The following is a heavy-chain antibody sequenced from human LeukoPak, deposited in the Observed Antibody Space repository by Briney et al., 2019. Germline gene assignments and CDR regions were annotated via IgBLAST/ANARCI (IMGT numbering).Heavy chain of an antibody. D-gene: IGHD5-24*01. CDR1: GGSFSGYY. Sequence: PSETLSLTCAVYGGSFSGYYWSWIRQPPGKGLEWIGEINHSGSTNYNPSLKSRVTISVDTSKNQFSLKLSSVTAADTAVYYCAREFNSPLDYWGQGTLVTVSS. CDR2: INHSGST. V-gene: IGHV4-34*01. J-gene: IGHJ4*02. CDR3: AREFNSPLDY.